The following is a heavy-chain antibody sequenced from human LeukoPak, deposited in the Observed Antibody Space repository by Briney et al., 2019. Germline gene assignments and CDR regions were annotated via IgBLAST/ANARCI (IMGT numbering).Heavy chain of an antibody. V-gene: IGHV3-30*03. CDR2: ISYDGSNK. D-gene: IGHD6-19*01. J-gene: IGHJ4*02. CDR3: ARGEGRYSSSLYYFDY. CDR1: GFTFSSHG. Sequence: GGSLRLSCAASGFTFSSHGTSWVRQGPGKGPEWVAVISYDGSNKYYADSVKGRFTISRDDSKNTLYLQMNSLRAEDTAVYYCARGEGRYSSSLYYFDYWGQGTLVTVSS.